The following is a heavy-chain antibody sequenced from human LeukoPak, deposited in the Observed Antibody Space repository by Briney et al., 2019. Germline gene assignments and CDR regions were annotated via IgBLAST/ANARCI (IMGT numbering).Heavy chain of an antibody. CDR1: GFTFSSYA. Sequence: PGGSLRLSCAASGFTFSSYAMSWVRQAPGKGLEWVSAISGSGGSTYYADSVKGRFTISRDNSKNTLYLQMNSLRSEDTAVYYCARAPPYYDFWSGYPEFDYWGQGTLVTVSS. D-gene: IGHD3-3*01. V-gene: IGHV3-23*01. CDR3: ARAPPYYDFWSGYPEFDY. CDR2: ISGSGGST. J-gene: IGHJ4*02.